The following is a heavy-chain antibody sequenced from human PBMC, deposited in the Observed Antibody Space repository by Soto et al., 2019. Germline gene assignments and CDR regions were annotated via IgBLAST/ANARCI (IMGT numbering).Heavy chain of an antibody. V-gene: IGHV4-34*01. J-gene: IGHJ6*02. D-gene: IGHD1-26*01. CDR1: GGSFSGYY. Sequence: PSETLSLTCAVYGGSFSGYYWSWIRQPPRKGLGCSGEISPSGSTNYNPSLKSRVTISVDTSKNQFSLKLSSVTAADTAVYYCARGRSGVGATTRYFNDYGMDVWGQATTVTV. CDR2: ISPSGST. CDR3: ARGRSGVGATTRYFNDYGMDV.